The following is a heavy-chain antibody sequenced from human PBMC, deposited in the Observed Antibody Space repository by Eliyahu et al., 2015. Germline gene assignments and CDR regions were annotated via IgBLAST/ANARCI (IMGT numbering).Heavy chain of an antibody. V-gene: IGHV5-51*03. CDR1: GYXFTSYW. CDR3: ARHTLWFGEFYGMDV. D-gene: IGHD3-10*01. J-gene: IGHJ6*02. Sequence: EVQLVQSGAEVKKPGESLKISCKGSGYXFTSYWIGWVRPMPGKGLEWMGIIYPGDSDTRYSPSFQGQVTISADKSISTAYLQWSSLKASDTAMYYCARHTLWFGEFYGMDVWGQGTTVTVSS. CDR2: IYPGDSDT.